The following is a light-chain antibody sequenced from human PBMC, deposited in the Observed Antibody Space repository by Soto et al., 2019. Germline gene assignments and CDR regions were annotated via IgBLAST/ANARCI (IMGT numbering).Light chain of an antibody. CDR1: SSNIGANS. Sequence: QSVLTQPPSASGNPGQRVTMSCFGSSSNIGANSVNWYQQLPGTAPKVLIYSTNQRPSGVPDRFSGSKSGTSASLAISGLRSEDEADYFCAAWDDSLSGGVFGGGTKLTVL. J-gene: IGLJ2*01. V-gene: IGLV1-47*02. CDR2: STN. CDR3: AAWDDSLSGGV.